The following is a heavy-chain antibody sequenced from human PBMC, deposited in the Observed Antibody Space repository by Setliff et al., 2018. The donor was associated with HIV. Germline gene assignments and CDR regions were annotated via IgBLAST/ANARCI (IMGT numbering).Heavy chain of an antibody. V-gene: IGHV6-1*01. J-gene: IGHJ6*03. D-gene: IGHD6-19*01. CDR2: TYYKSKWYN. CDR3: ASGAVAATGHYYYYCMDV. Sequence: PSQTLSLTCAISGDSVSSNSAAWNWIRQSPSRGLEWLGRTYYKSKWYNDYAVSVKSRITINPDTSKNQFSLQLSSVTPEDTAVYYCASGAVAATGHYYYYCMDVWGKGTTVTVSS. CDR1: GDSVSSNSAA.